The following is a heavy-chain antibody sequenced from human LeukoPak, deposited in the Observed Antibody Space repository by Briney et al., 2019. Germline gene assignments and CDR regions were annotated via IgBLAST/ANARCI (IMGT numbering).Heavy chain of an antibody. J-gene: IGHJ6*02. V-gene: IGHV4-59*11. D-gene: IGHD3-16*01. Sequence: PSETLSLTCTVSGGSISGHYWTWVRQPPGKGLEWIGQIHYSGRPDYNPSLKSRVTISVDTSKNQLSLKVTSVTGADTAVYYCARFGVDYDMDVWGQGTTVTVSS. CDR2: IHYSGRP. CDR1: GGSISGHY. CDR3: ARFGVDYDMDV.